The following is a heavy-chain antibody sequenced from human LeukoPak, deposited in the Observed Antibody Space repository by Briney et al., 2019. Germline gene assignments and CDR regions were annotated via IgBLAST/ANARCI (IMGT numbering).Heavy chain of an antibody. CDR1: RFTFSSYW. CDR2: INSDGSST. D-gene: IGHD6-13*01. CDR3: ARGGAVAGIMDV. J-gene: IGHJ6*04. Sequence: GGSLRLSCAASRFTFSSYWMHWVRQAPGKGLVWVSRINSDGSSTTYADSVKGRFTISRDNAKNTLYLQMNSLRAEDTAVYYRARGGAVAGIMDVWGKGTTVTVSS. V-gene: IGHV3-74*01.